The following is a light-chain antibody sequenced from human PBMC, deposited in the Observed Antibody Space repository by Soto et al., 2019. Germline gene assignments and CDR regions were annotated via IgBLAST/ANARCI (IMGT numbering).Light chain of an antibody. CDR2: TGS. J-gene: IGKJ1*01. CDR3: QQYNDWPRT. Sequence: DIQMTQSPSSVSASVGDRVTITCRASQAIDSWLAWYQQKPGEAPKLLIFTGSLLHSGVPPRFSGSGSGTDFTLTISSLQPEDFAVYYCQQYNDWPRTFGQGTKVDIK. CDR1: QAIDSW. V-gene: IGKV1-12*01.